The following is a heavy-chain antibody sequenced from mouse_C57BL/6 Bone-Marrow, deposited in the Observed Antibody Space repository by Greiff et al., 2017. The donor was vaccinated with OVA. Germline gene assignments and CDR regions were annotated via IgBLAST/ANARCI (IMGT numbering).Heavy chain of an antibody. CDR1: GYTFTSYW. V-gene: IGHV1-55*01. J-gene: IGHJ2*01. Sequence: QVQLQQPGAELVKPGASVKMSCKASGYTFTSYWITWVKQRPGQGLEWIGDIYPGRGSTNYNEKFKSKATLTVDTSSSTAYMQLSSLTSEDSAVYYCARRGDYYGSGGDYWGQGTTLTVSS. CDR3: ARRGDYYGSGGDY. D-gene: IGHD1-1*01. CDR2: IYPGRGST.